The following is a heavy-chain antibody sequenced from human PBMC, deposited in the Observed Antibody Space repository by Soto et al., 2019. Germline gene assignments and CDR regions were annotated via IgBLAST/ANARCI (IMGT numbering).Heavy chain of an antibody. J-gene: IGHJ3*02. Sequence: GGSLRLSCTASGFTFGDYAMSWVRQAPGKGLEWVGFIRSKAYGGTTEYAASVKGRFTISRDDSKSIAYLQMNSLNTEDTAVYYCTRDANWGFTSAFDIWGQGTMVTVSS. V-gene: IGHV3-49*04. CDR3: TRDANWGFTSAFDI. D-gene: IGHD7-27*01. CDR2: IRSKAYGGTT. CDR1: GFTFGDYA.